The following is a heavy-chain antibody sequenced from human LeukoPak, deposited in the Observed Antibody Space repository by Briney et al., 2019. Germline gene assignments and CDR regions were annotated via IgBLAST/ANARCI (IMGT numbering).Heavy chain of an antibody. CDR2: IRASDDTT. D-gene: IGHD3-22*01. Sequence: GGSLRLSCEVFGFTFSTSAMSWVRQAPGKGLEWVSGIRASDDTTYYVDSVKGRFTVSRDNSKNTLYLQMNSLGVEDSAVYYCRFYTSGSDYWGRGTLVTVSS. CDR1: GFTFSTSA. V-gene: IGHV3-23*01. J-gene: IGHJ4*02. CDR3: RFYTSGSDY.